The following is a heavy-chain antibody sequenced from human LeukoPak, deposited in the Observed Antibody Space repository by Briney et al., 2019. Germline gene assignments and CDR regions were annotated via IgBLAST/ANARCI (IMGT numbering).Heavy chain of an antibody. J-gene: IGHJ6*02. Sequence: ASVKVSCKASGYTFTSYGISWVRQAPGQGLEWMGWISAYNGNTNYAQKLQGRVTMTTDTSTSTAYMELRSLRSDDTAVYYCAREGLRYFDWTTHYGMTSGAKGPRSPSP. D-gene: IGHD3-9*01. CDR1: GYTFTSYG. CDR2: ISAYNGNT. V-gene: IGHV1-18*01. CDR3: AREGLRYFDWTTHYGMTS.